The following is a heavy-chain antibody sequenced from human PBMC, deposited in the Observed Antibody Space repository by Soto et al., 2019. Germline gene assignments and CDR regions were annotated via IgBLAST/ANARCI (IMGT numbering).Heavy chain of an antibody. Sequence: ASVKVSCRASGYTFTSYGISWVRQAPGQGLEWVGWISAYNGNTNYAQKLQGRVTMTTDTSTSTAYMELRSLRSDDTALYYCATYQAIQLWSFIGYYYDTSGYSGGDYWGQGTLVTVSA. CDR1: GYTFTSYG. V-gene: IGHV1-18*01. CDR3: ATYQAIQLWSFIGYYYDTSGYSGGDY. J-gene: IGHJ4*02. D-gene: IGHD3-22*01. CDR2: ISAYNGNT.